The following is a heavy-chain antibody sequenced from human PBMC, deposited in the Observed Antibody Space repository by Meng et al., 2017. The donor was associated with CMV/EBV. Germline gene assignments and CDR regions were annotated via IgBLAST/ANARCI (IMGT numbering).Heavy chain of an antibody. D-gene: IGHD1-14*01. CDR3: ARVMGPNRTPYYFDY. CDR1: GRCISSGDYY. J-gene: IGHJ4*02. Sequence: QVQLQAARPALVKPPQPRSLTCTVSGRCISSGDYYWSWIRQPPGKGLEWIGYIYYSGSTYYNPSLKSRVTISVDTSKNQFSLKLSSVSAADTAVYYCARVMGPNRTPYYFDYWGQGTLVTVSS. CDR2: IYYSGST. V-gene: IGHV4-30-4*08.